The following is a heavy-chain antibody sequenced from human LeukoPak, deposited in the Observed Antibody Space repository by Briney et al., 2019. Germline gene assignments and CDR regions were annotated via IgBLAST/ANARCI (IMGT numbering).Heavy chain of an antibody. D-gene: IGHD3-10*01. CDR3: ASFITMVRGVLIDY. CDR2: IYYSGST. J-gene: IGHJ4*02. CDR1: GGSISSSSYY. V-gene: IGHV4-39*01. Sequence: PSETLSLTCTVSGGSISSSSYYWGWIRQPPGKGLEGIGSIYYSGSTYYNPSLKSRVTISVDTSKNQFSLKLSSVTAADTAVYYCASFITMVRGVLIDYWGQGTLVTVSS.